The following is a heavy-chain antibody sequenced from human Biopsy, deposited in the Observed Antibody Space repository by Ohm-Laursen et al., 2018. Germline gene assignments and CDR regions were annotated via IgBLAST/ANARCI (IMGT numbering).Heavy chain of an antibody. CDR1: GYTFSSYS. V-gene: IGHV1-18*01. D-gene: IGHD3-16*02. J-gene: IGHJ5*02. CDR2: IIPLTGNT. Sequence: ASVKVSCKASGYTFSSYSINWVRQAPGQGLEWMGWIIPLTGNTNYGQKFQDRVTMTTDTSTSTVYMELTSLRSDDTAVYYCARGEVTFGELIVSIDAWGQGTLVTVSS. CDR3: ARGEVTFGELIVSIDA.